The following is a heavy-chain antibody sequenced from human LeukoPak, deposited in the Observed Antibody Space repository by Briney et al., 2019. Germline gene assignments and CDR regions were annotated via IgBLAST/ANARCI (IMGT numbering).Heavy chain of an antibody. CDR1: GGSFSGYY. Sequence: PSETLSLTCAVYGGSFSGYYWSWIRQPPGKGLEWIGEIHHSGSTNYNPSLKSRVTISLDTSKNQFFLKLNSVTAADTAMYYCAKSGGYGLIDYLGQGTLVTVSS. V-gene: IGHV4-34*01. D-gene: IGHD6-25*01. CDR3: AKSGGYGLIDY. CDR2: IHHSGST. J-gene: IGHJ4*02.